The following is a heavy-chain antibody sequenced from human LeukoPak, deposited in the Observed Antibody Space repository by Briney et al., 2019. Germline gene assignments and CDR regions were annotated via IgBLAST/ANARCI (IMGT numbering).Heavy chain of an antibody. CDR2: IYGSGTI. V-gene: IGHV4-4*07. D-gene: IGHD3-10*01. CDR1: GGSISRSY. CDR3: ARDSGTTGEVKFDP. J-gene: IGHJ5*02. Sequence: SETLSLTCTVPGGSISRSYWSWMRQPAGKGPEWIGRIYGSGTITYNPSLESRVTMSVDTSKNQFSLKLRSVTAADTAVYYCARDSGTTGEVKFDPWGQGILVTVSS.